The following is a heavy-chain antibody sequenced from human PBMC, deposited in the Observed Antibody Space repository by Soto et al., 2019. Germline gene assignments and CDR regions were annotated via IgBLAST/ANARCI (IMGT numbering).Heavy chain of an antibody. J-gene: IGHJ5*02. Sequence: ASVKVSCKASGGTFSSYAISWVRQATGQGLEWMGGIIPIFGTANYAQKFQGRVTITADKSTSTAYMELSSLRSEDTAVYYCASGTYDILTGYYSGPFWFDPWGQGTLVTVSS. CDR2: IIPIFGTA. CDR1: GGTFSSYA. CDR3: ASGTYDILTGYYSGPFWFDP. V-gene: IGHV1-69*06. D-gene: IGHD3-9*01.